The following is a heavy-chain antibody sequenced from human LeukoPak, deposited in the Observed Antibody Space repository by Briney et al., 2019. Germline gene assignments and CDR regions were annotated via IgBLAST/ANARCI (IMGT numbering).Heavy chain of an antibody. CDR3: ARGGRTTVTRGSLRY. V-gene: IGHV4-34*01. Sequence: PSETLSLTCAVYGGSFSGYYWSWIRQPPGKGLEWIGEINHSGSTNYNPSLESRVTISVDTSKNQFSLKLSSVTAADTAVYYCARGGRTTVTRGSLRYWGQGTLDSVSS. J-gene: IGHJ4*02. D-gene: IGHD4-17*01. CDR1: GGSFSGYY. CDR2: INHSGST.